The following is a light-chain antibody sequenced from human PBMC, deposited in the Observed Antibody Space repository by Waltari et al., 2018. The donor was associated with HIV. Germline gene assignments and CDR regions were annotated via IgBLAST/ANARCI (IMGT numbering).Light chain of an antibody. CDR2: INSDGYH. V-gene: IGLV4-69*01. Sequence: QLVLTQSPSASDSLGASVKLTCTLSSGHSHYAIAWYQQKPQRGPRFLIKINSDGYHTKGDGFPVRFSGSNSGAERSLIISSLQSEDEADYYCQTWGTGIQDVIFGGGTRLTVL. CDR3: QTWGTGIQDVI. J-gene: IGLJ2*01. CDR1: SGHSHYA.